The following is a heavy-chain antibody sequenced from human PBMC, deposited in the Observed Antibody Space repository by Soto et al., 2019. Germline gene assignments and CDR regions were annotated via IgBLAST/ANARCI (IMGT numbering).Heavy chain of an antibody. V-gene: IGHV3-30-3*01. Sequence: QVQLVESGGGVVQTGRSLRLSCAASGFTFSSYAMHWVRQAPGKGLEWVAVISYDGSNKYYADSVKGRFTISRDNSKNTLYLQMNSLRAEDTAVYYCARDKGWQHLPPYWYFDLWGRGTLVTVSS. CDR1: GFTFSSYA. J-gene: IGHJ2*01. CDR3: ARDKGWQHLPPYWYFDL. D-gene: IGHD6-13*01. CDR2: ISYDGSNK.